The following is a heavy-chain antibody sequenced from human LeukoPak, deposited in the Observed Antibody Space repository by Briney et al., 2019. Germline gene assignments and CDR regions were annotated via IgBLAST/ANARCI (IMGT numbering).Heavy chain of an antibody. Sequence: ASVKVSCKASGYTFTGYYMHWVRQAPGQGLEWMGRINPNSGGTNYAQKFQGRVTITRDTSISTAYIELSRLRSDDTAVYYCARATTAAYCGGDCYSGTDYWGQGTLVTVSS. CDR2: INPNSGGT. V-gene: IGHV1-2*06. CDR3: ARATTAAYCGGDCYSGTDY. D-gene: IGHD2-21*02. J-gene: IGHJ4*02. CDR1: GYTFTGYY.